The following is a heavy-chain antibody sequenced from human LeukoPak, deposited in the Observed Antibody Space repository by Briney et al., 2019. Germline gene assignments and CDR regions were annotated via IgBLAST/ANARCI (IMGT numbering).Heavy chain of an antibody. Sequence: GGSLRLSCAASGFTFSSYGMHWVRQAPGKGLEWVAFIRYDGSNKYYADSVKGRFTISRDNSKNTLYLQMNSLRAEDTAVYYCAKDRGTTVTTLFGLDWFDPWGQGTLVTVSS. V-gene: IGHV3-30*02. CDR2: IRYDGSNK. D-gene: IGHD4-11*01. J-gene: IGHJ5*02. CDR3: AKDRGTTVTTLFGLDWFDP. CDR1: GFTFSSYG.